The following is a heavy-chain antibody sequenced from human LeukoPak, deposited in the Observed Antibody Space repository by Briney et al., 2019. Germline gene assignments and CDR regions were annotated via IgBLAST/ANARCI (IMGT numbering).Heavy chain of an antibody. J-gene: IGHJ4*02. V-gene: IGHV1-69*02. CDR1: GGTFSSYT. D-gene: IGHD4-23*01. CDR3: ARVDYGGNSGFGY. Sequence: SVKVSCKASGGTFSSYTISWVRQAPGQGLEWMGRIIPILGIANYAQKFQGRVTITADKSTSTAYMELSSLRSEDAAVYYCARVDYGGNSGFGYWGQGTLVTVSS. CDR2: IIPILGIA.